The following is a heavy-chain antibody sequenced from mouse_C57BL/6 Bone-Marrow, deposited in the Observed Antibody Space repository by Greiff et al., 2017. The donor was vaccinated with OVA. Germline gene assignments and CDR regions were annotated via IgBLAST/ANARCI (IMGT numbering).Heavy chain of an antibody. D-gene: IGHD1-2*01. CDR3: ARSGYYGIDY. CDR1: GYTFTSYG. V-gene: IGHV1-81*01. CDR2: IYPRSGNT. Sequence: VQLKESGAELARPGASVKLSCKASGYTFTSYGISWVKQRTGQGLEWIGEIYPRSGNTYYNEKFKGKATLTADKSSSTAYMELRSLTSEDSAVYFCARSGYYGIDYWGQGTTLTVSS. J-gene: IGHJ2*01.